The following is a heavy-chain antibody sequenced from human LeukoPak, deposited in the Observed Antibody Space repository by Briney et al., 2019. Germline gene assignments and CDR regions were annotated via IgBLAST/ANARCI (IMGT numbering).Heavy chain of an antibody. V-gene: IGHV4-59*01. CDR2: IYYSGST. J-gene: IGHJ6*02. CDR3: ARGRDIVVVPATKNYYYGMDV. CDR1: GGSISSYY. D-gene: IGHD2-2*01. Sequence: ASETLSLTCTVSGGSISSYYWSWIRQPPGKGLEWIGYIYYSGSTNYNPSLKSRVTISVGTSKNQFSLKLSSVTAADTAVYYCARGRDIVVVPATKNYYYGMDVWGQGTTVTVSS.